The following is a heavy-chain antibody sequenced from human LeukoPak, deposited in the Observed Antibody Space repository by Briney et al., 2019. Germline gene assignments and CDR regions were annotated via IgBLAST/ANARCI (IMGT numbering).Heavy chain of an antibody. CDR1: GFTFSSYE. Sequence: GGSLRLSCAASGFTFSSYEMNWVRQAPGKGLEWVSYISSSSSIIYYADSVKGRFTISRDNAKNSLYLQMNSLRAEDTALYYCARGRITMIVFSAFDIWGQGTMVTVSS. D-gene: IGHD3-22*01. J-gene: IGHJ3*02. CDR3: ARGRITMIVFSAFDI. CDR2: ISSSSSII. V-gene: IGHV3-48*03.